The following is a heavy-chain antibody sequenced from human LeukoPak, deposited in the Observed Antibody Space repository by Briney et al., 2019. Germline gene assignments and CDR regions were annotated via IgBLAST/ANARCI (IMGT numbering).Heavy chain of an antibody. Sequence: AASVKVSCKVSVYTLTELSIHSVPEAPGEGLEWRGGFYPEDGETIYAQKFQGRVTMTEDTSTDTAYMELSSLRSEDTAVYYCATVKTSYSGTGLGDYWGQGTLVTVSS. CDR2: FYPEDGET. V-gene: IGHV1-24*01. J-gene: IGHJ4*02. D-gene: IGHD1-26*01. CDR1: VYTLTELS. CDR3: ATVKTSYSGTGLGDY.